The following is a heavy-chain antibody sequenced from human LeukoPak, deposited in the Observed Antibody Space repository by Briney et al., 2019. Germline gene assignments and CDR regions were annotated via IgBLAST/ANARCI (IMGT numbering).Heavy chain of an antibody. V-gene: IGHV1-18*01. D-gene: IGHD5-12*01. CDR3: ARDTGLQYSGYDHDY. J-gene: IGHJ4*02. CDR1: GYTFTSYG. CDR2: ISAYNGST. Sequence: ASVKVSCKASGYTFTSYGISWVRQAPGQGLEWMGWISAYNGSTNYAQKLQGRVTMTTDTSTSTAYMELRSLRSDDTAVYYCARDTGLQYSGYDHDYWGQGTLVTVSS.